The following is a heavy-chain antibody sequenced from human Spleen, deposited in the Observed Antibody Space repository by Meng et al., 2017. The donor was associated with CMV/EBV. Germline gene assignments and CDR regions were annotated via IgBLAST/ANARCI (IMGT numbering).Heavy chain of an antibody. CDR1: GGSVRSGSFY. J-gene: IGHJ4*02. Sequence: GTVSGGSVRSGSFYWYWIRQPPGKGLEWIGYIHYTERSNYNPSLKSRLTISLDTSENQFSLKLTSVTTADTAMYYCAGGGQVPLGYWGQGALVTVSS. CDR3: AGGGQVPLGY. V-gene: IGHV4-61*01. CDR2: IHYTERS. D-gene: IGHD2-15*01.